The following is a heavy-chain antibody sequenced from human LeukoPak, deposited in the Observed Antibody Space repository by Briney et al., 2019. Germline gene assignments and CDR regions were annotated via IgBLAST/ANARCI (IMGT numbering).Heavy chain of an antibody. J-gene: IGHJ4*02. CDR1: GGSFSGYY. D-gene: IGHD6-19*01. CDR3: ARGDSSGWFDY. Sequence: SETLSLTCAVYGGSFSGYYWSWIRQPPGKGLEWIGEINHSGSTNYNPSLKSRVTISVGTSKNQFSLKLSSVTAADTAVYYCARGDSSGWFDYWGQGTLVTVSS. V-gene: IGHV4-34*01. CDR2: INHSGST.